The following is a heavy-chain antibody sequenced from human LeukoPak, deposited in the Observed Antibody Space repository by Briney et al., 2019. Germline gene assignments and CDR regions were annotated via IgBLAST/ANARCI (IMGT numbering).Heavy chain of an antibody. Sequence: PSQTLSLTCTVSGGSISSGSYYWSWIRQPAGKGLEWIGRIYTSGGTNYNPSLKSRVTISVDTSKDQFSLKLSSVTAADTAVYYCARVAHYYYMDVWGKGTTVTVSS. CDR3: ARVAHYYYMDV. CDR1: GGSISSGSYY. J-gene: IGHJ6*03. CDR2: IYTSGGT. V-gene: IGHV4-61*02.